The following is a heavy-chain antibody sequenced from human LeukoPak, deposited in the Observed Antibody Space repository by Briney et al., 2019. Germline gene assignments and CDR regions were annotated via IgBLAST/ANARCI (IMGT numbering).Heavy chain of an antibody. V-gene: IGHV1-18*01. D-gene: IGHD2-15*01. CDR3: ARSSGNYYYYYMDV. J-gene: IGHJ6*03. CDR2: ISAYNGNT. CDR1: GYTFTSYG. Sequence: ASVKVSCKASGYTFTSYGISWVRQAPGQGLEWMGWISAYNGNTNCAQKLQGRVTMTTDTSTSTAYMELRSLRSDDTAVYYCARSSGNYYYYYMDVWGKGTTVTVSS.